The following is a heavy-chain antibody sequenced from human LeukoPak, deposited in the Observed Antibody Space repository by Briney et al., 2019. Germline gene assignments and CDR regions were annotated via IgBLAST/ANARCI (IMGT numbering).Heavy chain of an antibody. V-gene: IGHV4-4*07. Sequence: SETLSLTCTVSGASISAFHWTWFRQLAGKGLEWIGLIYSGGSTLFNPSLKSRVAMSVDLTKNQLSLKLTSVTAADTAMYYCARKDGDYWGRGTLVTVSS. J-gene: IGHJ4*02. CDR2: IYSGGST. CDR1: GASISAFH. CDR3: ARKDGDY.